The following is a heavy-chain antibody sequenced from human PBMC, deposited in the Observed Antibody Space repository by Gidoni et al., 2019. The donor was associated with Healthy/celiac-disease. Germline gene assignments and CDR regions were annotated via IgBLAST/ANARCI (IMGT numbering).Heavy chain of an antibody. CDR3: ARDPIAVAGTARASDY. CDR1: GYTFTGYY. D-gene: IGHD6-19*01. J-gene: IGHJ4*02. V-gene: IGHV1-2*02. Sequence: QVQLVQYGAEVKKPGASAKVSRKASGYTFTGYYMHWVRQAPGQGLEWMGWINPNSGGTNYAQKFQGRVTMTRDTSISTAYMELGRLRSYDTAVYYCARDPIAVAGTARASDYWGQGTLVTVSS. CDR2: INPNSGGT.